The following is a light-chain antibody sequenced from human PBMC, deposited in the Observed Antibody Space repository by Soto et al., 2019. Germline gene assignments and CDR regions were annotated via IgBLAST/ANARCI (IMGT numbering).Light chain of an antibody. V-gene: IGLV1-40*01. CDR2: GNS. Sequence: QSVLTQPPSVSGAPGQRVTISCTGGSSNIGAGYDVHWYQQLPGTAPKLLIYGNSNRPSGVPDRFSGAKSGTSASLAITGLQADDEAAYYCQSYDNRLSGYVLFGGGTKLTVL. CDR1: SSNIGAGYD. J-gene: IGLJ2*01. CDR3: QSYDNRLSGYVL.